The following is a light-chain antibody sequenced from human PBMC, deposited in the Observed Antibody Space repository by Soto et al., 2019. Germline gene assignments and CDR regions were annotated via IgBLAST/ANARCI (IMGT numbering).Light chain of an antibody. CDR3: LQDYNYPRT. V-gene: IGKV1-6*01. J-gene: IGKJ4*01. Sequence: AIQMTPSPSSLSASVGDRVTITCRASQGIRNDLGWYQQKPGKAPKLLIYAASSLQSGVPARFSGSGSGTDFTLTISSLQPEDFATYYCLQDYNYPRTFGGGTKVDIK. CDR2: AAS. CDR1: QGIRND.